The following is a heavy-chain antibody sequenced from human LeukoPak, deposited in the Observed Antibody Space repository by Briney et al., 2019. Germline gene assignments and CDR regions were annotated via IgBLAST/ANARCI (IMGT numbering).Heavy chain of an antibody. Sequence: GGSLRLSCAASGFTFSNYYMHWVRQAPGKGLEWVAVVHHDGSERYYADSVKGRFTISRDNSKNTLYVQMDSLRAEDTAVYYCARFGYSSSWYFEGRYYGMDVWGQGTTVTVSS. CDR3: ARFGYSSSWYFEGRYYGMDV. V-gene: IGHV3-30*12. CDR1: GFTFSNYY. CDR2: VHHDGSER. J-gene: IGHJ6*02. D-gene: IGHD6-13*01.